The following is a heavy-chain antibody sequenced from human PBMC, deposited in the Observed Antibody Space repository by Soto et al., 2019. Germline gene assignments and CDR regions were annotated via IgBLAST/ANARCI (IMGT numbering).Heavy chain of an antibody. Sequence: PSETLSLTCTVSGGSVSSSSYYWGWIRQPPGKGLEWIGSIYYSGTTYYNPSLKSRVTISVDTSKNQFSLELSSVTAADTAVYYCARRDQNWFDPWGQGTLVTVSS. CDR2: IYYSGTT. J-gene: IGHJ5*02. CDR3: ARRDQNWFDP. V-gene: IGHV4-39*01. CDR1: GGSVSSSSYY.